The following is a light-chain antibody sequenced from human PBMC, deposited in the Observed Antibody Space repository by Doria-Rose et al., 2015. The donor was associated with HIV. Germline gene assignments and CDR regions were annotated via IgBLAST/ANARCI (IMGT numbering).Light chain of an antibody. V-gene: IGKV4-1*01. J-gene: IGKJ3*01. CDR1: QSLLYTSKNY. CDR2: WAS. CDR3: QQYYDTPS. Sequence: TQSPESLGMSLGERATLNCKSNQSLLYTSKNYLAWYQQKPGQPPKLLIYWASTRQSGVPARFSGSGSGTDFTLTISSLEAEDVAVYYCQQYYDTPSSGPGTTVDIK.